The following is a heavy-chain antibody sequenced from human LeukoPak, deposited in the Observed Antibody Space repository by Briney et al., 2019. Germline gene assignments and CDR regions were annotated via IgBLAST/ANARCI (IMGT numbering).Heavy chain of an antibody. Sequence: KTGGSLRLSCAASGFTFISYSMNWVRQAPGKGLKWVSYISSSSSYIYYADSGKGRFTISRDNAKNSLYLQMNSLRPEDTTVYYCARHGSAVTPHDVNWFDPWGQGTVVTVSS. CDR3: ARHGSAVTPHDVNWFDP. V-gene: IGHV3-21*03. CDR2: ISSSSSYI. CDR1: GFTFISYS. J-gene: IGHJ5*02. D-gene: IGHD1-26*01.